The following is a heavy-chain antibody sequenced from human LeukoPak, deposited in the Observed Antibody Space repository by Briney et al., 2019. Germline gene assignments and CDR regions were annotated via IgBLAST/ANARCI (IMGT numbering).Heavy chain of an antibody. V-gene: IGHV1-3*01. CDR1: GYTFTSYA. CDR2: INAGNGNT. CDR3: ARVAAVAGTLDY. D-gene: IGHD6-19*01. Sequence: ASVKVSCKASGYTFTSYAMHWVRQAPGQRLEWMGWINAGNGNTKYSQKFQGRVTITRDTSASTAYKELSSLRSEDTAVYYCARVAAVAGTLDYWGQGTLVTVSS. J-gene: IGHJ4*02.